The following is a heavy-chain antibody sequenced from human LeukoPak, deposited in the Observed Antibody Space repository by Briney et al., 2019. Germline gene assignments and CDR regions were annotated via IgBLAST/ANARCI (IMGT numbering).Heavy chain of an antibody. V-gene: IGHV3-48*04. Sequence: GGSLRLSCAASGFIFSQYSMNWVRQAPGKGLEWVLHIRSSSETFYADSVKGRFTISRDNAKNSLYLQMNSLRAEDTAVYYCARDLNYYYGMDVWGQGTTVTVSS. J-gene: IGHJ6*02. CDR3: ARDLNYYYGMDV. CDR2: IRSSSET. CDR1: GFIFSQYS.